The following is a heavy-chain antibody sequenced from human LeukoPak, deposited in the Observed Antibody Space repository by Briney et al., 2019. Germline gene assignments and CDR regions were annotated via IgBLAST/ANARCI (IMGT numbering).Heavy chain of an antibody. D-gene: IGHD3-10*01. CDR2: VYDGDTT. CDR1: GFTVSNNY. Sequence: GGSLRLSCAASGFTVSNNYMSWVRQAPGKGLEWVSAVYDGDTTYYADSVKGRFTISRDNSKNILYLHLNSLRVEDTAVYYCAKDDGGEYHLFDSWGQGTLVTVSS. J-gene: IGHJ4*02. CDR3: AKDDGGEYHLFDS. V-gene: IGHV3-53*01.